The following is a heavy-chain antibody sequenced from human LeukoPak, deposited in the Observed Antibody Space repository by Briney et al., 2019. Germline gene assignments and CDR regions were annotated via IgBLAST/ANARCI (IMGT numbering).Heavy chain of an antibody. J-gene: IGHJ5*02. Sequence: SVKVSCKASGGTFSSYAISWVRQAPGQGLEWMGGIIPIFGTANYAQKFQGRVTITADESTSTAYMELSSLRSEDTAVYYCARDTPAISSGSLSPEDWFDPWGQGTLVTVSS. V-gene: IGHV1-69*13. D-gene: IGHD3-10*01. CDR2: IIPIFGTA. CDR3: ARDTPAISSGSLSPEDWFDP. CDR1: GGTFSSYA.